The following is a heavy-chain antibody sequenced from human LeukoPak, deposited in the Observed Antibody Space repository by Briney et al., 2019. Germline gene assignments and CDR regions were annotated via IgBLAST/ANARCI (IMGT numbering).Heavy chain of an antibody. CDR2: IIPIFGTA. CDR1: GGTFSSYA. D-gene: IGHD5-18*01. Sequence: ASVTVSCTASGGTFSSYAISWVRQAPGQGLEWMGGIIPIFGTANYAQKFQGRVTITADESTSTAYMELSSLRSEDTAVYYCAGGGYSYGYEDDNWFDPWGQGTLVTVSS. V-gene: IGHV1-69*13. J-gene: IGHJ5*02. CDR3: AGGGYSYGYEDDNWFDP.